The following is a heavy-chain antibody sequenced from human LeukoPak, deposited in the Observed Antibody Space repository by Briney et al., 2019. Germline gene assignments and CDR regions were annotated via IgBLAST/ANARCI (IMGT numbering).Heavy chain of an antibody. V-gene: IGHV3-23*01. CDR3: AKDLDPYYYGSGSYRALYFDY. CDR1: GFTFSSYG. J-gene: IGHJ4*02. Sequence: GGSLRLSCAASGFTFSSYGMSWVRQAPGKGLEWVSAISGSGGSTYYADSVKGRFTISRDNSKNTLYLQMNSLRAEDTAVYYCAKDLDPYYYGSGSYRALYFDYWGQGTLVTVSS. CDR2: ISGSGGST. D-gene: IGHD3-10*01.